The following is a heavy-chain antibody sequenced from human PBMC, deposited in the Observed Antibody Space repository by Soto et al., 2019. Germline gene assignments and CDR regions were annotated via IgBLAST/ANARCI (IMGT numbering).Heavy chain of an antibody. J-gene: IGHJ2*01. CDR2: INAGNGNT. D-gene: IGHD2-21*01. CDR3: ARVPGYSIGDL. Sequence: QVQLVQSGAEVKKPGASVKVSCKSSGYTFTSYAMHWVRQAPGQRLEWMGWINAGNGNTKYSQKFQGRVTITRDTSASTAYMELSSLRSEDTAVYYCARVPGYSIGDLWGRGTLVTVSS. CDR1: GYTFTSYA. V-gene: IGHV1-3*01.